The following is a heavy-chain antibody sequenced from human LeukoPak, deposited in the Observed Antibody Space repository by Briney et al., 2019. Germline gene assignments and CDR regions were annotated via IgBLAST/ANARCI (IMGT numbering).Heavy chain of an antibody. Sequence: ASVKVSCKASGYTFTSYGISWVRQAPGQGLEWMGWISAYNGNTNYAQKLQGRVTMTTDTSASTAYMELRSLRSDDTAVYYCARMHGGSYFPYGMDVWGQGTTVTVSS. D-gene: IGHD1-26*01. CDR2: ISAYNGNT. V-gene: IGHV1-18*01. CDR3: ARMHGGSYFPYGMDV. CDR1: GYTFTSYG. J-gene: IGHJ6*02.